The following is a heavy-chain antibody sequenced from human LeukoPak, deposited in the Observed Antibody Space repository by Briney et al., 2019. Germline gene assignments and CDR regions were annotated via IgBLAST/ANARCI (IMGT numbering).Heavy chain of an antibody. V-gene: IGHV3-21*01. D-gene: IGHD3-22*01. CDR1: GFTFSSYS. CDR3: ARESGGGYRRRAFDI. Sequence: GGSLRLSCAASGFTFSSYSMNWVRQAPGKGLEWVSSISSSSSYIYYADSVKGRFTISRDNAKNSLYLQMNSLRAEDTAVYYCARESGGGYRRRAFDIWGQGTMVTVSS. CDR2: ISSSSSYI. J-gene: IGHJ3*02.